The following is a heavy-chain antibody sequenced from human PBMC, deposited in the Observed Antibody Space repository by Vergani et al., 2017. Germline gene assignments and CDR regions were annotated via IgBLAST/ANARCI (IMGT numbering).Heavy chain of an antibody. CDR2: ISRSSSYT. V-gene: IGHV3-11*06. CDR1: GFTFSDYY. Sequence: VQLLESGGGLVQPGGSLRLSCAASGFTFSDYYMSWIRQVPGKGLEWVSYISRSSSYTNYADSVKGRFTISRDNAKNSLYLQMNSLRAEDTSVYYCARVGVREMATLQAMYYFDYWGQGTLVTVSS. J-gene: IGHJ4*02. D-gene: IGHD5-24*01. CDR3: ARVGVREMATLQAMYYFDY.